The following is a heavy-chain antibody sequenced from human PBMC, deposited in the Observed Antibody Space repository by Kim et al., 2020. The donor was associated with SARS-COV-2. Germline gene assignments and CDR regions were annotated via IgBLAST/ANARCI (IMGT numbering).Heavy chain of an antibody. Sequence: SETLSLTCTVSGGSISSSSYYWGWIRQPPGKGLEWIGSIYYSGSTYYNPSLKSRVTISVDTSKNQFSLKLSSVTAADTAVYYCARHGSPSDWFDPWGQGTLVTVSS. CDR1: GGSISSSSYY. CDR2: IYYSGST. V-gene: IGHV4-39*01. J-gene: IGHJ5*02. CDR3: ARHGSPSDWFDP. D-gene: IGHD2-15*01.